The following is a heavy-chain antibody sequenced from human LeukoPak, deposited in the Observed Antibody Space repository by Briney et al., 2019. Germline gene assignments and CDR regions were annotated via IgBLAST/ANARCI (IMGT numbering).Heavy chain of an antibody. CDR1: DGSISGYY. V-gene: IGHV4-4*07. CDR3: ARDRRSATVHNYFYYYMDV. D-gene: IGHD5-24*01. J-gene: IGHJ6*03. Sequence: SETLSLTCTLPDGSISGYYWSWVRQPAGKGLEWIGRIDASGPSNYNPSLRSRVSLSIDTSRDQFSLTLTSVTAADTALYFCARDRRSATVHNYFYYYMDVWGKGTTVTVSS. CDR2: IDASGPS.